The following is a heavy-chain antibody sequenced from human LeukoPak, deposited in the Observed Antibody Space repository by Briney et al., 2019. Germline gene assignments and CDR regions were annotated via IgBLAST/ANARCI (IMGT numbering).Heavy chain of an antibody. Sequence: GGSLRLSCAASGFTFSDYYRSWIRQAPGKGLEWVSYISNSGSTIYYADSVKGRFFISRDNAKNSLHLQMNSLKAEETAVYYCARAPKFRLVGVPKGPFDPWGQGTLVTVSS. CDR3: ARAPKFRLVGVPKGPFDP. CDR1: GFTFSDYY. D-gene: IGHD1-26*01. V-gene: IGHV3-11*01. CDR2: ISNSGSTI. J-gene: IGHJ5*02.